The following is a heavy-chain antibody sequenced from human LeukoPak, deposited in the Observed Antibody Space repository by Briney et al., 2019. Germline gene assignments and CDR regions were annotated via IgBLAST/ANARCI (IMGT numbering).Heavy chain of an antibody. D-gene: IGHD2-2*01. CDR3: ARVSSTSSHFDN. Sequence: GGSLRLSCAASGFTFSSYSMNWVRQAPGKGLEWVSSISSGSSYIYYADSVKGRFTISRDNAKNSLYLQMNSLKAEDTALYYCARVSSTSSHFDNWGQGTLVTVSS. CDR2: ISSGSSYI. J-gene: IGHJ5*02. V-gene: IGHV3-21*04. CDR1: GFTFSSYS.